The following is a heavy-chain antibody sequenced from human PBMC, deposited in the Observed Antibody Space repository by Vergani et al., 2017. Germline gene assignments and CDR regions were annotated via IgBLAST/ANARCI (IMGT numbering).Heavy chain of an antibody. J-gene: IGHJ4*02. D-gene: IGHD2-15*01. V-gene: IGHV1-2*02. CDR2: INPNSGST. CDR1: GYTFTGYY. CDR3: ARGRGYCSGDSCLNDY. Sequence: QVQLVQSGAEVKKPGASVKVSCKASGYTFTGYYMHWVRQAPGQGLECMGCINPNSGSTNYAQKFQGRVTMTRDTSISTAYMELSRLRSDDTAVYYCARGRGYCSGDSCLNDYWGQGTLVTVSS.